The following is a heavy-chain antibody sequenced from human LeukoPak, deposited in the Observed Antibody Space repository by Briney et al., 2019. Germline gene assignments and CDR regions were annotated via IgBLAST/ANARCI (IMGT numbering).Heavy chain of an antibody. J-gene: IGHJ6*03. V-gene: IGHV4-59*12. CDR3: ARDRSGVIRGADYYYYMDV. Sequence: SETLSLTCTVSGDSIYNYYWSWIRQPPGKGLEWIGEMYHSGNTNYNPSLKSRAAISVDKSKNQFSLKLSSVTAADTAVYYCARDRSGVIRGADYYYYMDVWGKGTTVTISS. CDR1: GDSIYNYY. D-gene: IGHD1-26*01. CDR2: MYHSGNT.